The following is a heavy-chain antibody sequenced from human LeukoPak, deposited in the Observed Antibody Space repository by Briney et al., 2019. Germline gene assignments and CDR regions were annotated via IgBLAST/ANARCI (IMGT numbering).Heavy chain of an antibody. CDR3: ARAAENPSEYCSSTSCYTNWFDP. Sequence: KPSETLSLTCTVSGGSISSSSYYWSWIRQPAGKGLEWIGRIYTSGSTNYNPSLKSRVTMSVDTSKNQFSLKLSSVTAADTAVYYCARAAENPSEYCSSTSCYTNWFDPWGQGTLVTVSS. V-gene: IGHV4-61*02. D-gene: IGHD2-2*01. CDR1: GGSISSSSYY. CDR2: IYTSGST. J-gene: IGHJ5*02.